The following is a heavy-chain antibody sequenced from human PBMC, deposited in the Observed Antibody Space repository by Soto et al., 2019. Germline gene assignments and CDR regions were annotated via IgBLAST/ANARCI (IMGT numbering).Heavy chain of an antibody. CDR1: GFTFSSYA. CDR3: AIAGFDFWSGRSGAFDI. CDR2: ISGSGGST. Sequence: EVQLLESGGGLVQPGGSLRLSCAASGFTFSSYAMGWVRQAPGKGLEWVSAISGSGGSTFYADSMKGRVTTSRDNSKNTLYMQMNSLSAEDTAVYYCAIAGFDFWSGRSGAFDIWGQGTMVTVSS. V-gene: IGHV3-23*01. D-gene: IGHD3-3*01. J-gene: IGHJ3*02.